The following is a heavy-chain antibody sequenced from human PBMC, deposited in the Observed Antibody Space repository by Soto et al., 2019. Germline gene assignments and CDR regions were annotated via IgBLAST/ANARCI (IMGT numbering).Heavy chain of an antibody. CDR3: ARDDPRKTPVYYYYGMDV. J-gene: IGHJ6*02. V-gene: IGHV1-3*01. Sequence: ASVKVSCKASGYTFTSYAMHWVRQAPGQRLEWMGWINAGNGNTKYSQKFQGRVTITRDTSASTAYMELSSLRSEDTAVYYCARDDPRKTPVYYYYGMDVWGQGTTVTVSS. CDR1: GYTFTSYA. CDR2: INAGNGNT.